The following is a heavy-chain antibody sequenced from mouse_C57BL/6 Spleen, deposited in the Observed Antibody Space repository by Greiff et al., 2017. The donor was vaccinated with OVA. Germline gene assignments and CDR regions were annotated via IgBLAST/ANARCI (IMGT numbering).Heavy chain of an antibody. CDR3: AREDYGKGAMDY. CDR2: IYPGSGST. CDR1: GYTFTSYW. V-gene: IGHV1-55*01. D-gene: IGHD2-1*01. J-gene: IGHJ4*01. Sequence: QVQLQQPGAELVKPGASVKMSCKASGYTFTSYWITWVKQRPGQGLEWIGDIYPGSGSTNYNEKFKSKATLTVDTSSSTAYMQLSSLTSEDSAVYYCAREDYGKGAMDYWGQGTSVTVSS.